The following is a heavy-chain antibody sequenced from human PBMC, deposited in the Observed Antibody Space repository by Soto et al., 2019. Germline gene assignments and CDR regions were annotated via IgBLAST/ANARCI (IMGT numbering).Heavy chain of an antibody. CDR3: ASEEVGYCRGGRCYYYFMDV. CDR2: SYTSGNT. D-gene: IGHD2-15*01. V-gene: IGHV4-4*07. Sequence: QVQLQESGPGLVKPSETLSLTCTVSGGSISSYYWSWIRQPAGKGLEWIGRSYTSGNTNYNPSLKSRVTMSVDTYKNQFSLKLSSVTAADTAVYYCASEEVGYCRGGRCYYYFMDVWGQGTTVTVSS. CDR1: GGSISSYY. J-gene: IGHJ6*02.